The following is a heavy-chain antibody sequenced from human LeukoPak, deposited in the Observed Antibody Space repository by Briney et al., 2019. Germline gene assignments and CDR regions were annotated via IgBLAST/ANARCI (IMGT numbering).Heavy chain of an antibody. CDR1: GGSFSGYY. CDR3: ARHRRYFDWLVV. Sequence: SETLSLTCAVYGGSFSGYYWSWIRQPPGKGLEWIGEINHSGSTNYNPSLKSRVTISVDTSKNQFSLKLSSVTAADTAVYYCARHRRYFDWLVVWGQGTLVTVSS. J-gene: IGHJ4*02. D-gene: IGHD3-9*01. CDR2: INHSGST. V-gene: IGHV4-34*01.